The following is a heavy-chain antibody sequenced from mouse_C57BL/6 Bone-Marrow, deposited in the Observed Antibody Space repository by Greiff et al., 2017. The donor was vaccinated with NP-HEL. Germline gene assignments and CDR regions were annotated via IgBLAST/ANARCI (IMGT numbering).Heavy chain of an antibody. J-gene: IGHJ4*01. CDR1: GFTFSDYY. Sequence: EVQLVESGGGLVQPGGSLKLSCAASGFTFSDYYMYWVRQTPEKRLEWVAYISNGGGSTYYPDTVKGRFTISRDNAKNTLYLQMSRLKSEDTAMYYCARRRAYGSSYRGAMDYWGQGTSVTVSS. CDR3: ARRRAYGSSYRGAMDY. CDR2: ISNGGGST. D-gene: IGHD1-1*01. V-gene: IGHV5-12*01.